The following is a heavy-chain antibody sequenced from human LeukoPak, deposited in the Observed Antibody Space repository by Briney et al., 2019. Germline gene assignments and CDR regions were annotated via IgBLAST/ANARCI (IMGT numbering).Heavy chain of an antibody. CDR3: AREVNEDSSSWYEGYYFDY. D-gene: IGHD6-13*01. CDR2: ISSSGSTI. CDR1: GFTFSDYY. V-gene: IGHV3-11*04. J-gene: IGHJ4*02. Sequence: SGGSLRLSCAASGFTFSDYYMSWIRQAPGKGLEWVPYISSSGSTIYYADSVKGRFTISRDNAKNSLYLQMNSLRAEDTAVYYCAREVNEDSSSWYEGYYFDYWGQGTLVTVSS.